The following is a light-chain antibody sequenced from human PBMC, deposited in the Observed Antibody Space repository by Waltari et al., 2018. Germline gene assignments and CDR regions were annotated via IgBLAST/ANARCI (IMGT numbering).Light chain of an antibody. J-gene: IGKJ1*01. V-gene: IGKV4-1*01. CDR1: QSVLYNSNNKNY. CDR2: WAS. Sequence: DIVMTQSPNSLAVSLGERATINCKSSQSVLYNSNNKNYLAWYQQKPGQPPKLLIYWASTRESGVPARFSGSGSGTDFTLSISSLQAEDVAVYYCQQHYISRTFGQGTRVEIK. CDR3: QQHYISRT.